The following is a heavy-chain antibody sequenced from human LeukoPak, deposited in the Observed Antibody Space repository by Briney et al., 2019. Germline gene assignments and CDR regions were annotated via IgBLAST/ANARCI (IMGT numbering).Heavy chain of an antibody. Sequence: GGSLRLSCAASGFTFSSYSMNWVRQAPGKGLEWVSSISSSSSYKYYADSVKGRFTISRDNAKNSLYLQMNSLRAGDTAVYYCASSASARDGYNYCWGQGTLVTVSS. D-gene: IGHD5-24*01. CDR3: ASSASARDGYNYC. V-gene: IGHV3-21*01. J-gene: IGHJ4*02. CDR2: ISSSSSYK. CDR1: GFTFSSYS.